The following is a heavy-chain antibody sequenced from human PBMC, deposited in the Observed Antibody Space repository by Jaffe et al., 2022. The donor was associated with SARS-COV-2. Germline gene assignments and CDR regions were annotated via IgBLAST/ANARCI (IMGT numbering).Heavy chain of an antibody. Sequence: QVQLVESGGGVVQPGRSLRLSCAASGFTFSSYGMHWVRQAPGKGLEWVAVISYDGSNKYYADSVKGRFTISRDNSKNTLYLQMNSLRAEDTAVYYCAKDWRHMKIAVAGLGFDYWGQGTLVTVSS. V-gene: IGHV3-30*18. CDR1: GFTFSSYG. CDR2: ISYDGSNK. CDR3: AKDWRHMKIAVAGLGFDY. J-gene: IGHJ4*02. D-gene: IGHD6-19*01.